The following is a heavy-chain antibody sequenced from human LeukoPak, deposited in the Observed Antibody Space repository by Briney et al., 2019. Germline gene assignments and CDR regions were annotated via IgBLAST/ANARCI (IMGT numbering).Heavy chain of an antibody. J-gene: IGHJ4*02. Sequence: GASVKVSCKASGYTFTSYDINWVRQATGQGLEWMGWMNPNSGNTGYALKFQGRVTMTRDTSTSTVYMELSSLRSEDTAVYYCASQGGDYVRFDYWGQGTLVTVSS. CDR3: ASQGGDYVRFDY. V-gene: IGHV1-8*01. CDR1: GYTFTSYD. D-gene: IGHD4-17*01. CDR2: MNPNSGNT.